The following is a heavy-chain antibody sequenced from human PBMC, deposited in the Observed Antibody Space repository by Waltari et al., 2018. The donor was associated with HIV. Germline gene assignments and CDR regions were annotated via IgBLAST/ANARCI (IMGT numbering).Heavy chain of an antibody. Sequence: QLHLQESGPGLVKPSAPLSLTCTVSGGSISSGDYFWGWIRQPPGKGLEWIGSFSSSGSSYYSPSLKSRVTTSVDTSKNELSLKLSSVTAADTAVYYCARILLWPSRYFGSWGQGTLVTVSS. CDR3: ARILLWPSRYFGS. V-gene: IGHV4-39*01. J-gene: IGHJ4*02. D-gene: IGHD4-17*01. CDR1: GGSISSGDYF. CDR2: FSSSGSS.